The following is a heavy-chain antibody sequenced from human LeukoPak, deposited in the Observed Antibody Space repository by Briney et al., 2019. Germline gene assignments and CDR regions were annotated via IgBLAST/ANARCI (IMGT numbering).Heavy chain of an antibody. CDR3: ARRIAVAGAFFDY. CDR1: GFTFTSYW. CDR2: INGDGSRT. J-gene: IGHJ4*02. D-gene: IGHD6-13*01. V-gene: IGHV3-74*01. Sequence: PGGSLRLSCVASGFTFTSYWMHWVRQAPGKGLVWVSRINGDGSRTEYVDSVKGRFTISRDNAKNTVYLQMNSLRAEDTAVYYSARRIAVAGAFFDYWGQGTLVTVPS.